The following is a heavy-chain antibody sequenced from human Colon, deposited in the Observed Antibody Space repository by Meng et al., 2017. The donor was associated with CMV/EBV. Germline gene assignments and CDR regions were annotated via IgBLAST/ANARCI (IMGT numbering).Heavy chain of an antibody. D-gene: IGHD1-1*01. CDR3: IRGATRFDY. CDR1: GFTFGDYG. J-gene: IGHJ4*02. V-gene: IGHV3-49*04. Sequence: GGSLRLSCTASGFTFGDYGMSWVRQAPGKGLEWVGFIRRKIIGGTTEYAASVKGRFIISRDDSKSIAYLQMDSLKTEDTAVYYWIRGATRFDYWGQGTLVTVSS. CDR2: IRRKIIGGTT.